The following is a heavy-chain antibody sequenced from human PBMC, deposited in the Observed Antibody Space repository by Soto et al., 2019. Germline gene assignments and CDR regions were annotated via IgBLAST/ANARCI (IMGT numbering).Heavy chain of an antibody. CDR2: IYNSGST. J-gene: IGHJ4*02. CDR3: ARARATIAAAAIFDY. Sequence: SETLSLTCTVSCASISSSYWSWIRQPPGKGLEWIGYIYNSGSTNYNPPLESRVTVSIDKSKSQFSLKLTSVTAADTAVYYCARARATIAAAAIFDYWGQGTLVTVSS. V-gene: IGHV4-59*12. CDR1: CASISSSY. D-gene: IGHD6-13*01.